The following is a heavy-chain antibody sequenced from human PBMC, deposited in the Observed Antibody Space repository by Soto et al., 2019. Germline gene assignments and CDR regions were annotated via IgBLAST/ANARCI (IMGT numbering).Heavy chain of an antibody. J-gene: IGHJ4*02. V-gene: IGHV3-48*03. CDR3: VRDPREHANDLVHLDN. D-gene: IGHD3-3*01. CDR1: GFTFSNHE. CDR2: ISGSGRIT. Sequence: GGSLRLSCAASGFTFSNHEMDWVRQAPGKGLEWLSYISGSGRITDYADSVRGRFTVSRDNAKNSLYLQMNSLRAEDTAVYYCVRDPREHANDLVHLDNSGQATPVTVSS.